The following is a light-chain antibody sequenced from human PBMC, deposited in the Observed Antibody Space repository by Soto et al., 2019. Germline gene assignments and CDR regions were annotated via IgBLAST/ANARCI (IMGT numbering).Light chain of an antibody. CDR3: QQYYNIPIT. Sequence: DIVMTQSPDSLAVSLGERATINCKSGQSSLYSSNNKNYLAWYQQKPGQPPKLLIYWASTRESGVPDRFSGSGSGTDFTLTISSLQAEDVAVYYCQQYYNIPITFGQGTRLEIK. V-gene: IGKV4-1*01. CDR2: WAS. J-gene: IGKJ5*01. CDR1: QSSLYSSNNKNY.